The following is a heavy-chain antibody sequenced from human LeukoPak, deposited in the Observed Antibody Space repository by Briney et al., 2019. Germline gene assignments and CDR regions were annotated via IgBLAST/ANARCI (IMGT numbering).Heavy chain of an antibody. D-gene: IGHD7-27*01. CDR2: ISSSGSTI. J-gene: IGHJ4*02. V-gene: IGHV3-48*03. CDR1: GFTFSSYE. CDR3: ARAYWGFSLDY. Sequence: GGSLRLSCAASGFTFSSYEMNWVSQAPGKGLEWVSYISSSGSTIYYADSVKGRFTISRDNAKNSLYLQMNSLRAEDTAVYYCARAYWGFSLDYWGQGTLVTVSS.